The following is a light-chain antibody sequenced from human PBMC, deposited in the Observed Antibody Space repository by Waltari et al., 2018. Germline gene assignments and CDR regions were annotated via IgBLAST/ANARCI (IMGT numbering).Light chain of an antibody. CDR3: AVWDDSLNGWV. Sequence: QSVLTQPPSASGTPGQRVTTSCSGSSSNIGSHGVDWYQQLPGTAPKLLIYSNNQRPSGVPDRFSGSKSGISASLAISGLQSDDEADYYCAVWDDSLNGWVFGGGTKLTVL. V-gene: IGLV1-44*01. CDR1: SSNIGSHG. J-gene: IGLJ3*02. CDR2: SNN.